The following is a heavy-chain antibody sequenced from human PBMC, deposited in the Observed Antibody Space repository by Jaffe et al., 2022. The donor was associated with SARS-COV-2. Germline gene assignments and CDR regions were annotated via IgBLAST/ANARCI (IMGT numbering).Heavy chain of an antibody. CDR3: TRVTCSGENCYDFYYYYYGMDV. V-gene: IGHV1-18*01. D-gene: IGHD2-15*01. Sequence: QVQLVQSGAEVKKPGASVRVSCKASGYTFIRNGISWVRQVPGQGLEWMGWISPFNDKINYAQKFQGRVTMTADTSTNTAYMEMRGLTSDDTAMYYCTRVTCSGENCYDFYYYYYGMDVWGQGTTISVSS. CDR1: GYTFIRNG. CDR2: ISPFNDKI. J-gene: IGHJ6*02.